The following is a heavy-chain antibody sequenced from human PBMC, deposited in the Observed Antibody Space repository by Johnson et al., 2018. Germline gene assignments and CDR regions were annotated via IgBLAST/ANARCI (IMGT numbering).Heavy chain of an antibody. CDR1: GFSFSGSP. Sequence: VQLQESGGGLVQPGGSXKLSCAASGFSFSGSPMHWVRQASGKGLEWVGRIRSKANNYAIAYGASVKGRFTISRDDSKNTAYLQMNSLKTEETAVDYCTRSDYSGTYFSWGQGTRVTVSS. CDR2: IRSKANNYAI. D-gene: IGHD1-26*01. V-gene: IGHV3-73*02. CDR3: TRSDYSGTYFS. J-gene: IGHJ1*01.